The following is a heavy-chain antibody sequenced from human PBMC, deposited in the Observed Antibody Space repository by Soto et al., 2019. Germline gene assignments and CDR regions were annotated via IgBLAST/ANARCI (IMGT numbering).Heavy chain of an antibody. V-gene: IGHV4-34*01. D-gene: IGHD2-15*01. CDR2: INHSGST. Sequence: QVQLQQWGAGLLKPSETLSLTCAVYGGSFSGYYWSWIRQPPGKGLEWIGEINHSGSTNYNPSLKSRVTRSVDTSKNQFSLKLSSVTAADTAVYYCASSCSGGSCFGSSWGQGTLVTVSS. CDR1: GGSFSGYY. CDR3: ASSCSGGSCFGSS. J-gene: IGHJ4*02.